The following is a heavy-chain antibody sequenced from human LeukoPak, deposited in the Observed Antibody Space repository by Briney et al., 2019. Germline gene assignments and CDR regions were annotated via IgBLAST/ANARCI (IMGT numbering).Heavy chain of an antibody. D-gene: IGHD4-17*01. CDR1: GYSFTGYY. CDR2: INPNRGGT. Sequence: GASVKVSCKASGYSFTGYYIHWARQAPGQGLEWMGWINPNRGGTNYAQKFQGRVTMTRDTSITTAYTELSSLRSDDTAMYYCARDTCDGVSCYNWFDPWGQGTLVTVSS. V-gene: IGHV1-2*02. CDR3: ARDTCDGVSCYNWFDP. J-gene: IGHJ5*02.